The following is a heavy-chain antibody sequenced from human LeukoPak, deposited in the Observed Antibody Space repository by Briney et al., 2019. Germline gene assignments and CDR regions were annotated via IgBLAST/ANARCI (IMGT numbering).Heavy chain of an antibody. CDR3: ARELWQMYYDILTGYSQYNWFDP. V-gene: IGHV3-7*01. J-gene: IGHJ5*02. CDR2: IKQDGSEK. D-gene: IGHD3-9*01. CDR1: GFTFSSYW. Sequence: GGSLRLSCAASGFTFSSYWMSWVRQAPGKGLEWVANIKQDGSEKYYVDSVKGRFTISRDNAKNSLYLQMNSLRVEDTAVYYCARELWQMYYDILTGYSQYNWFDPWGQGTLVTVSS.